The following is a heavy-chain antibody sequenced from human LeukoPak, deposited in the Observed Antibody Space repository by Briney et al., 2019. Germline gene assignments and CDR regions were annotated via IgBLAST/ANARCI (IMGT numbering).Heavy chain of an antibody. V-gene: IGHV1-18*01. CDR1: GYTFTSYG. J-gene: IGHJ6*02. CDR3: ARGITISQHYYYGMDV. Sequence: GAPVKVSCKASGYTFTSYGISWVRQAPGQGLEWMGWISAYNGNTNYAQKLQGRATMTTDTSTSTAYMELRSLRSDDTAVYYCARGITISQHYYYGMDVWGQGTTVTVSS. CDR2: ISAYNGNT. D-gene: IGHD3-3*01.